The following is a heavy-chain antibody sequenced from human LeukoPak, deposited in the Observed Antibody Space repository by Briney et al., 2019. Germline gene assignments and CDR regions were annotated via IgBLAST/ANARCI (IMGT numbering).Heavy chain of an antibody. D-gene: IGHD3-22*01. J-gene: IGHJ4*02. CDR3: ARVNRPKNFANSGYYPFDY. Sequence: SETLSLTCTVSGGSISSSSYYWSWIRQPPGKGLEWIGYIYYSGSTNYNPSLKSRVTISVDTSKSQFSLNLTSVNAADTAVYYCARVNRPKNFANSGYYPFDYWGQGTLVSVSS. CDR2: IYYSGST. V-gene: IGHV4-61*01. CDR1: GGSISSSSYY.